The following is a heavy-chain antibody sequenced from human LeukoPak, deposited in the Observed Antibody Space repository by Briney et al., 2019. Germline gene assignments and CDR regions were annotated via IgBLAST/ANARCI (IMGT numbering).Heavy chain of an antibody. CDR3: TGSGQGLDY. V-gene: IGHV1-8*02. Sequence: ASVKVSCKASGGTFSSYAISWVRQAPGQGLEWMGWMNPNSGNTGYAQKFQGRVTMTRNTSISTAYMELSSLRSEDTAVYYCTGSGQGLDYWGQGTLVTVSS. D-gene: IGHD6-19*01. CDR1: GGTFSSYA. CDR2: MNPNSGNT. J-gene: IGHJ4*02.